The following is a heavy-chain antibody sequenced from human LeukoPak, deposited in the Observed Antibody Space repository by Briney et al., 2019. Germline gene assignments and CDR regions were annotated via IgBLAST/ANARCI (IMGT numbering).Heavy chain of an antibody. J-gene: IGHJ6*03. V-gene: IGHV3-48*01. CDR1: GFTFSSYS. CDR2: ISSSSITI. Sequence: GGSLRLSCAASGFTFSSYSMNWVRQAPGKGLEWVSYISSSSITIYYADSVKGRITISRDNAKKTLYLQMNSLRAEDTAVYYCARAYEYSSSSGTSYYYYYMDVWGKGTTVTVSS. D-gene: IGHD6-6*01. CDR3: ARAYEYSSSSGTSYYYYYMDV.